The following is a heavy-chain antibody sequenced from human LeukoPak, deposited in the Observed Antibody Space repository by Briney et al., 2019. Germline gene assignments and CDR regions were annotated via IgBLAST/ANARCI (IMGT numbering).Heavy chain of an antibody. CDR2: IYYSGST. CDR3: ARPAVVGLYWYFDL. D-gene: IGHD1-26*01. Sequence: SETLSLTCTVSGGSISSYYWSWIRQPPGKGLEWIGYIYYSGSTNYNPSLKSRVTISVDTSKNQFSLKLSSVTAADTAVYYRARPAVVGLYWYFDLWGRGTLVTVSS. J-gene: IGHJ2*01. CDR1: GGSISSYY. V-gene: IGHV4-59*08.